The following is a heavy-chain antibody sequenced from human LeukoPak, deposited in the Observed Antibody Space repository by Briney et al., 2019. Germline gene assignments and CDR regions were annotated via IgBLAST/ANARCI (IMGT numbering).Heavy chain of an antibody. Sequence: SETLSLTCAVYGGSFSGYYWSWIRQPPGKGLEWIGEINHSGSTNYNPSLKSRVTISVDTSKNQFSLKLSSVTAADTAVYYCAREMATSGYFDYWGQGTPVTVSS. V-gene: IGHV4-34*01. CDR2: INHSGST. D-gene: IGHD5-24*01. CDR1: GGSFSGYY. J-gene: IGHJ4*02. CDR3: AREMATSGYFDY.